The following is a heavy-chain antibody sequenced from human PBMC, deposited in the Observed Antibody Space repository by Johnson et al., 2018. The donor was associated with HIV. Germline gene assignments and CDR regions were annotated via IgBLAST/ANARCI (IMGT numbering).Heavy chain of an antibody. CDR2: INWNGGST. CDR3: ARDFSDYGDYGRCAFDI. V-gene: IGHV3-20*04. D-gene: IGHD4-17*01. J-gene: IGHJ3*02. CDR1: GFTFIDYG. Sequence: MQLVESGGGVVQPGGSLTLSCAATGFTFIDYGMHWVRQAPGKGLEWVSGINWNGGSTGYADSVKGRFTISRDNAKNSLYLQMNSLRAEDTALYYCARDFSDYGDYGRCAFDIWGQGTMVTVSS.